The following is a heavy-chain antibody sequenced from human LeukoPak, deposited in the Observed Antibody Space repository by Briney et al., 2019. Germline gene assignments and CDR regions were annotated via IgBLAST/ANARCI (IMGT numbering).Heavy chain of an antibody. CDR3: ARGARNYYDSSSVDP. Sequence: ASVKVYCKASGNTFTTYGMRWMGQAPGHGLEWIGWISAYSGNTKYAQKFQGRVIMTTDTSTSTAYMELRSLRSDDTAVYYCARGARNYYDSSSVDPWGQGTLVTVSS. CDR1: GNTFTTYG. CDR2: ISAYSGNT. J-gene: IGHJ5*02. D-gene: IGHD3-22*01. V-gene: IGHV1-18*01.